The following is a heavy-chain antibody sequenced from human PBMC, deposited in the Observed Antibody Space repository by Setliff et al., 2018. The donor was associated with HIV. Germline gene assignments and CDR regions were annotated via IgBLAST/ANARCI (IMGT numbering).Heavy chain of an antibody. V-gene: IGHV3-23*01. D-gene: IGHD2-2*03. CDR3: ARHRGYCSTTKSC. Sequence: GGSLRLSCAASGFPFSTYAMNWVRQAPGKGLEWVSAISDSGDNTYYADSVKGRFTISRDNSRDTLYLQMNSMRGEDTAVYYCARHRGYCSTTKSCWGRGTRVTVS. J-gene: IGHJ4*02. CDR1: GFPFSTYA. CDR2: ISDSGDNT.